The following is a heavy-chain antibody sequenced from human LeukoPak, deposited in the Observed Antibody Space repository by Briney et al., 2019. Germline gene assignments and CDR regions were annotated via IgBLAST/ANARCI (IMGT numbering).Heavy chain of an antibody. J-gene: IGHJ5*02. CDR1: GGSISSGGYY. D-gene: IGHD5/OR15-5a*01. V-gene: IGHV4-31*03. CDR3: PRLYPNWFDP. Sequence: SETLSLTCTVSGGSISSGGYYWSWIRQHPGKGLEWIGYIYYSGSLYYNPSLKSRVTISVDTSKNHFSLKLTSVTAADTAGYSCPRLYPNWFDPWGQGTLVTVSS. CDR2: IYYSGSL.